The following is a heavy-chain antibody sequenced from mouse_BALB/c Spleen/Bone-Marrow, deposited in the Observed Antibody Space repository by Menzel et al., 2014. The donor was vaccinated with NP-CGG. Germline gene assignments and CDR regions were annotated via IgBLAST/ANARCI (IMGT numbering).Heavy chain of an antibody. V-gene: IGHV1-77*01. CDR2: IYPYNDYT. CDR1: GSTFTNHH. D-gene: IGHD1-2*01. J-gene: IGHJ3*01. Sequence: QVQLKQSGAELVRPGASVKISCKAFGSTFTNHHINWATQRPGQGLDWIGYIYPYNDYTNYNQKFKGKATLTADKSSSTAYMELSSLTSEDSAVYYCAREDYGAWFPYWGQGTLVTVSA. CDR3: AREDYGAWFPY.